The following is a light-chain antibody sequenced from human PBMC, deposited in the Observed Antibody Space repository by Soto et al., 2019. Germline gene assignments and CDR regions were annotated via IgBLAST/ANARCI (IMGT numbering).Light chain of an antibody. V-gene: IGKV3-15*01. J-gene: IGKJ1*01. CDR1: QSVSSN. CDR3: QQYNNWPPWT. CDR2: GAS. Sequence: EVVMTKSKATLSVSPGERATLSCRASQSVSSNLAWYQQKPGQAPRLLIYGASTRATGIPARFSGSGSGTEFTLTISSLQSEDFAVYYCQQYNNWPPWTFGQGTKVDIK.